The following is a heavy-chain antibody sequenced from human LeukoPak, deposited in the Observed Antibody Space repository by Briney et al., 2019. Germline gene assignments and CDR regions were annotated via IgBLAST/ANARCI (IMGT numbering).Heavy chain of an antibody. CDR3: ARDWYYAIDF. D-gene: IGHD2/OR15-2a*01. V-gene: IGHV3-21*01. CDR2: ISSSSSYI. Sequence: GGSLRLSCATSGFTFSIYSMNWVRQAPGKGLEWVSSISSSSSYIYYADSVKGRFTISRDNSKSTLYLQMNSLRAEDTAVYYCARDWYYAIDFWGRGALVTVSS. J-gene: IGHJ2*01. CDR1: GFTFSIYS.